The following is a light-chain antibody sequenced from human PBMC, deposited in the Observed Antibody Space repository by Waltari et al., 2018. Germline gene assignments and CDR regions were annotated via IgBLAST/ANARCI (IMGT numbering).Light chain of an antibody. Sequence: DIVMTQPPDSLAVSLGERATINCQSSQSVLYSSNNKNYLAWYQQKPGQPPNLLIYWASTRESGVPDRFSGSGSGTDFTLTISSLQAEDVAVYYCQQYDSAPLTFGGGTRVEIK. V-gene: IGKV4-1*01. CDR1: QSVLYSSNNKNY. CDR2: WAS. CDR3: QQYDSAPLT. J-gene: IGKJ4*01.